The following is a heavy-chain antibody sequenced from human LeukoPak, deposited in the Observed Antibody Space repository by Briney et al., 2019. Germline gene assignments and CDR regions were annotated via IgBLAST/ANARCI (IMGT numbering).Heavy chain of an antibody. Sequence: GGSLRLSCVGSGFTFRSHAMSWVRQAPEKGLEFVSGIYENGGTTYYADSVKGRFTISRDNSKNTLYLQMNSLRAEDTAVYYCARDPRDYYDSSGIDYWGQGTLVTVSS. CDR1: GFTFRSHA. J-gene: IGHJ4*02. D-gene: IGHD3-22*01. V-gene: IGHV3-23*01. CDR3: ARDPRDYYDSSGIDY. CDR2: IYENGGTT.